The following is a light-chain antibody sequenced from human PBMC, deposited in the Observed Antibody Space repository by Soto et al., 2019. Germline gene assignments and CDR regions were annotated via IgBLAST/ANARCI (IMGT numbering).Light chain of an antibody. CDR1: QSVSSY. J-gene: IGKJ4*01. CDR2: GAS. CDR3: EQYNNWPHA. Sequence: VLTQSPSTLSLSPGERATLSCRASQSVSSYLAWYQQKPGQAPRLLIYGASTRATAIPARFSGSGSGTEFTLTISSLQSEDFAVYYCEQYNNWPHAFGGGTKV. V-gene: IGKV3-15*01.